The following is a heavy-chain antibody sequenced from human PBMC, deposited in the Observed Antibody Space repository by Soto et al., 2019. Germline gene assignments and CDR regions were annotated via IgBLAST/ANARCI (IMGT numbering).Heavy chain of an antibody. CDR1: DGSINSGGFY. V-gene: IGHV4-31*03. Sequence: PSETLSVTCTVSDGSINSGGFYWSWIRQHPGKGLEWIGYIYHSGSTNYNPSLKSRVTISVDKSKNQFSLKLSSVTAADTAEYYCARGLIVLVPAAMRGLVYYYYGMDVWGQGTTVTVSS. J-gene: IGHJ6*02. CDR3: ARGLIVLVPAAMRGLVYYYYGMDV. CDR2: IYHSGST. D-gene: IGHD2-2*01.